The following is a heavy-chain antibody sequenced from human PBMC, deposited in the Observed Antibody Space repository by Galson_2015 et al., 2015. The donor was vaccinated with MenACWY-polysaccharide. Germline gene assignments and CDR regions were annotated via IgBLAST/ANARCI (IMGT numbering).Heavy chain of an antibody. CDR3: ARGHYGLDV. CDR1: GFSLGAWY. CDR2: ISKSGDSI. Sequence: SLRLGFAASGFSLGAWYMGWIRQAPGKGLEWLSYISKSGDSIYYGDSVKGRFAISRDNAKNSLYLQLNSLEVEDNAIYYCARGHYGLDVWGQGTTVTVSS. J-gene: IGHJ6*02. V-gene: IGHV3-11*01.